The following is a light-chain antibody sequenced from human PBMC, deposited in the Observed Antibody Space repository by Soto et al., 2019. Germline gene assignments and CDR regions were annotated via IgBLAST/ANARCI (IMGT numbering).Light chain of an antibody. Sequence: EIVLTQSPGTLSLSPGDRATLSCRASHTLSSNYLAWYQRKPGQPPRLLIYAASNRAPDIPDRFTGSGFGTDFTLTISRLEAEDFAVYYCHQYGNTSPYTFGQGTELQIK. CDR1: HTLSSNY. CDR3: HQYGNTSPYT. J-gene: IGKJ2*01. CDR2: AAS. V-gene: IGKV3-20*01.